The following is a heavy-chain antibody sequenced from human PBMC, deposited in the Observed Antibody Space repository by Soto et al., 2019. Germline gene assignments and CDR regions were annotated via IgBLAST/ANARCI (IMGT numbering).Heavy chain of an antibody. CDR1: GFTFSSYA. CDR2: ISYDGSNK. V-gene: IGHV3-30-3*01. J-gene: IGHJ4*02. CDR3: ARDPNVRVLSPPDY. Sequence: GGSLRLSCAASGFTFSSYAMHWVRQAPGKGLEWVAVISYDGSNKYYADSVKGRFTISRDNSKNTLYLQMNSLRAEDTAVYYCARDPNVRVLSPPDYWGQGTLVTVSS.